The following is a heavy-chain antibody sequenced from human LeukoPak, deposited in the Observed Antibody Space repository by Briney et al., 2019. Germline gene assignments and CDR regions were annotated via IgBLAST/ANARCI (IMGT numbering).Heavy chain of an antibody. CDR2: LYYSDNTYDNPSVSSGNT. J-gene: IGHJ4*02. Sequence: SETLSLTCTVSGGSISDTSDFWGWIRQPPGKGLEWIGSLYYSDNTYDNPSVSSGNTYYNPSLKGRVTISVDTSKNQFSLKLSSVTAADTAMYYCARAAGYGGNSGRFFDYWGQGTLVTVSS. CDR1: GGSISDTSDF. CDR3: ARAAGYGGNSGRFFDY. D-gene: IGHD4-23*01. V-gene: IGHV4-39*01.